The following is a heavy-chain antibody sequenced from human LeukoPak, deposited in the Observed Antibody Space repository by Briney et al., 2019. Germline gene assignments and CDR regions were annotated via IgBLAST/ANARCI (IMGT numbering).Heavy chain of an antibody. Sequence: SETLSLTCTVSGGSISSYYWSWIRQPPGKGLEWIGYIYYSGSTNYNPSLKSRVTISVDTSKNQFSLQLNSVTPEDTAVYYCARESHPDYDSKMGVWGKGTTVTVSS. J-gene: IGHJ6*04. V-gene: IGHV4-59*12. CDR1: GGSISSYY. CDR2: IYYSGST. D-gene: IGHD3-22*01. CDR3: ARESHPDYDSKMGV.